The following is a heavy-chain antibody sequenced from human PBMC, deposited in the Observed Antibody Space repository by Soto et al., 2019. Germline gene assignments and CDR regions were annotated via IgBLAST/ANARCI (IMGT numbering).Heavy chain of an antibody. CDR1: GYSLSTFW. Sequence: GESLKISCKGSGYSLSTFWITWVRQMPGKGLEWMGRIDPSDSYTNYSPSFQGPVTISVDKSISTAYLQWSSLKASDTAMYFCVRQGIPVAAAPRRYYGLDVWGQGTTVTVYS. CDR3: VRQGIPVAAAPRRYYGLDV. J-gene: IGHJ6*02. CDR2: IDPSDSYT. D-gene: IGHD6-19*01. V-gene: IGHV5-10-1*01.